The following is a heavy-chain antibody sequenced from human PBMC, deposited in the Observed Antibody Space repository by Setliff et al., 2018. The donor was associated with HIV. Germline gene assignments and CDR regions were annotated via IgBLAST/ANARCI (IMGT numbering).Heavy chain of an antibody. CDR1: GYSISSGYY. CDR2: INHSGST. CDR3: ARGVPPDLYYDSSHGYDAFDI. V-gene: IGHV4-38-2*02. D-gene: IGHD3-22*01. J-gene: IGHJ3*02. Sequence: PSETLSLTCTVSGYSISSGYYWGWIRQPPGKGLEWIGSINHSGSTNYNPSLKSRVTISVDTSKNQFSLKLSSVTAADTAVYYCARGVPPDLYYDSSHGYDAFDIWGQGTMVTVSS.